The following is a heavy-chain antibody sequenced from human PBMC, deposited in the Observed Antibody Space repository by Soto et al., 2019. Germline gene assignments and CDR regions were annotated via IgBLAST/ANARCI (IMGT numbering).Heavy chain of an antibody. CDR2: ISGSGGST. D-gene: IGHD3-22*01. Sequence: GGSLRLSCAASGFTFSSYATSWVRQAPGKGLEWVSAISGSGGSTYYADSVKGRFTISRDNSKNTLYLQMNSLRAEDTAVYYCAIAYYYDSSGYWETYDYWGQGTLVTVSS. CDR1: GFTFSSYA. V-gene: IGHV3-23*01. J-gene: IGHJ4*02. CDR3: AIAYYYDSSGYWETYDY.